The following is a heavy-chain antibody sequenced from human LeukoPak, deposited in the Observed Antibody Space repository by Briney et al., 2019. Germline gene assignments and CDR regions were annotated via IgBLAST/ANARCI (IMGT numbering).Heavy chain of an antibody. CDR1: GGSISSGDYY. J-gene: IGHJ4*02. D-gene: IGHD3-16*02. CDR2: IYYSGST. V-gene: IGHV4-30-4*08. CDR3: ARTGVGSPYYDYVWGSYRLEYFDY. Sequence: SETLSLTCTVSGGSISSGDYYWSWIRQPPGKGLEWIGYIYYSGSTYYNPSLKSRVTISVDTSKNQFSLKLSSVTAADTAVYYCARTGVGSPYYDYVWGSYRLEYFDYWGQGTLVTVSS.